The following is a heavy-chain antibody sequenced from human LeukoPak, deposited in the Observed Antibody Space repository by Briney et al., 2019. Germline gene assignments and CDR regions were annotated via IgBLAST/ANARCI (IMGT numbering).Heavy chain of an antibody. CDR3: ARDFRRYCSGGSCYSDY. D-gene: IGHD2-15*01. Sequence: RASVKVSCKASGYTFTSYGISWVRQAPGQGLEWMGWISAYNGNTNYAQKLQGRVTMTTDTSTSTAYVELRSLRSDDTAVYYCARDFRRYCSGGSCYSDYWGQGTLVTVSS. J-gene: IGHJ4*02. V-gene: IGHV1-18*01. CDR2: ISAYNGNT. CDR1: GYTFTSYG.